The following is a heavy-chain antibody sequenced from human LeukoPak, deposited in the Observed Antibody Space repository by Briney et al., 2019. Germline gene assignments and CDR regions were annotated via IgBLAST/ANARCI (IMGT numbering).Heavy chain of an antibody. V-gene: IGHV3-48*01. CDR3: ARDREGYITMMVAKYYYYMDV. Sequence: PGGSLRLSCAASGFTFSSYSMNWVRQAPGKGLEWVSYISSSSSTIYYADSVKGRFTISRDNAKNSLYLQMNSLRAEDTAVYYCARDREGYITMMVAKYYYYMDVWGKGTTVTVSS. CDR1: GFTFSSYS. J-gene: IGHJ6*03. CDR2: ISSSSSTI. D-gene: IGHD3-22*01.